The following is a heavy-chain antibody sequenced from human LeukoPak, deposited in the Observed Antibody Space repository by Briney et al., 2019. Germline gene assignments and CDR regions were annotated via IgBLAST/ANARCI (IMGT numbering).Heavy chain of an antibody. J-gene: IGHJ3*02. Sequence: SETLSLTCTVSGGSISSYYWSWIRQPPGKGLEWIGYIYYSGSTNYNPSLKSRVTISVDTSKNQFSLKLSSVTAADTAVYYFARTYIVATIRAGAFDIWGQGTMVTVSS. D-gene: IGHD5-12*01. CDR3: ARTYIVATIRAGAFDI. CDR2: IYYSGST. CDR1: GGSISSYY. V-gene: IGHV4-59*01.